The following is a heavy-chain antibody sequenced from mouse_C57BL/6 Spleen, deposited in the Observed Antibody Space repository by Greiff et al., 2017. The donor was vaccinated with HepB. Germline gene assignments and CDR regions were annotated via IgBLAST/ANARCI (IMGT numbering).Heavy chain of an antibody. J-gene: IGHJ3*01. CDR2: IGPGSGST. V-gene: IGHV1-77*01. CDR3: ARMGIYYSNFEAWFAY. CDR1: GYTFTDYY. D-gene: IGHD2-5*01. Sequence: VKLQQSGAELVKPGASVKISCKASGYTFTDYYINWVKQRPGQGLEWIGKIGPGSGSTYYNEKFKGKATLTADKSSSTAYMQLSSLTSEDSAVYFCARMGIYYSNFEAWFAYWGQGTLVTVSA.